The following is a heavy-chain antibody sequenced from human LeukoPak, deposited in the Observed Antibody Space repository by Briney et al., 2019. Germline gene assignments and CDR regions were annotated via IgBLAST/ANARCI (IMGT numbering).Heavy chain of an antibody. D-gene: IGHD2-15*01. CDR3: ARFQVAAQFDP. V-gene: IGHV4-59*01. Sequence: KPSETLSLTCTVSGGSISSYYWSWIRQPPGKGLEWIGYIYYSGSTNYNPSLKSRVTISVDTSKNQFSLKLSSVTAADTAVYYCARFQVAAQFDPWGQGTLVTVSS. CDR1: GGSISSYY. J-gene: IGHJ5*02. CDR2: IYYSGST.